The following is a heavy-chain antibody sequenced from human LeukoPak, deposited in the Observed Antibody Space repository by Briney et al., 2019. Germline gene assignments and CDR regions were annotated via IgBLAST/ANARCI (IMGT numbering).Heavy chain of an antibody. CDR1: GFTFSSYA. Sequence: GGSLRLSCSASGFTFSSYAMHWVRQAPGKGLEYVSAISSNGVSTYYADSVKGRFTISRDNSKDTLYLQMSSLRAEDTAVYYCARDLNHYYDSSGYSESGGEGYWGQGTLVTVSS. J-gene: IGHJ4*02. CDR3: ARDLNHYYDSSGYSESGGEGY. V-gene: IGHV3-64D*06. D-gene: IGHD3-22*01. CDR2: ISSNGVST.